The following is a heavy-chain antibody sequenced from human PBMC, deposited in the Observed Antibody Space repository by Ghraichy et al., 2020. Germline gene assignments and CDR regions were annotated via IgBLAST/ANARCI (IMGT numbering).Heavy chain of an antibody. D-gene: IGHD1-1*01. V-gene: IGHV4-39*01. CDR1: GGSISSSSYY. CDR2: IYYSGST. J-gene: IGHJ4*02. Sequence: SETLSLTCTVSGGSISSSSYYWGWIRQPPGKGLEWIGSIYYSGSTYYNPSLKSRVTISVDTSKNQFSLKLSSVTAADTAVYYCARQFRLEGGYFDYWGQGTLVTVSS. CDR3: ARQFRLEGGYFDY.